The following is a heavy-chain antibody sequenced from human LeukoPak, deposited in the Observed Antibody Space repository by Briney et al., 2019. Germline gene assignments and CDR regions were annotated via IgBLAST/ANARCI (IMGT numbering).Heavy chain of an antibody. CDR1: GYTFTSYY. CDR3: ARDLGEEAYFAY. V-gene: IGHV1-46*01. Sequence: ASVKVSCKASGYTFTSYYMHWVRQAPGQGLEWMGIISPSGGSTSYAQKFQGRVTMTRDTSTSTVYMELSSLRSEDTAVYYCARDLGEEAYFAYWGQGTLVTVSS. J-gene: IGHJ4*02. CDR2: ISPSGGST. D-gene: IGHD3-16*01.